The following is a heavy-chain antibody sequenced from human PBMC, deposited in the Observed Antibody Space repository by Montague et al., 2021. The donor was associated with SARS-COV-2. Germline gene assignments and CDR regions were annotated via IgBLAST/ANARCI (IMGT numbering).Heavy chain of an antibody. CDR2: IYYSCRT. Sequence: SETLSLTCTVSGGSISSYYWNWIRQPPGKGLEWIGYIYYSCRTNYNPSLKSRVTISVDTSKNQFSLKLSSVTAADTAVYYCARGGGSGYRYYFDYWGQGYLVTGSP. CDR1: GGSISSYY. D-gene: IGHD3-22*01. V-gene: IGHV4-59*01. J-gene: IGHJ4*02. CDR3: ARGGGSGYRYYFDY.